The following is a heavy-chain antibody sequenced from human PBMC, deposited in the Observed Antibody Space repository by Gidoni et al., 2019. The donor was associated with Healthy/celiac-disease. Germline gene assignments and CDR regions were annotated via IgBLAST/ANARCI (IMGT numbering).Heavy chain of an antibody. V-gene: IGHV1-8*01. Sequence: QVQLVQSGAEVKKPGASVKVSCKASGYTFTSYDINWVRQATGQGLEWVGWMNPNSGNTGYAQKFQGRVTMTRNTSISTAYMELSSLRSEDTAVYYCAREGYCSGGSCRGNWFDPWGQGTLVTVSS. D-gene: IGHD2-15*01. CDR1: GYTFTSYD. CDR3: AREGYCSGGSCRGNWFDP. J-gene: IGHJ5*02. CDR2: MNPNSGNT.